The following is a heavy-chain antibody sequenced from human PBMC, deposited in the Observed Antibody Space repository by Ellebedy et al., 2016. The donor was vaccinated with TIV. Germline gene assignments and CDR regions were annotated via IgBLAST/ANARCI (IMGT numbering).Heavy chain of an antibody. J-gene: IGHJ6*02. Sequence: AASVKVSCKASGFTFTSSAMQWVRQARGQRLEWIGWIVVGSGNTNYAQKFQERVTITRDMSTSTAYMELSSLRSEDTAVYYCAALPGGFLDLYGMDVWGQGTTVTVSS. V-gene: IGHV1-58*02. CDR2: IVVGSGNT. CDR3: AALPGGFLDLYGMDV. CDR1: GFTFTSSA. D-gene: IGHD3/OR15-3a*01.